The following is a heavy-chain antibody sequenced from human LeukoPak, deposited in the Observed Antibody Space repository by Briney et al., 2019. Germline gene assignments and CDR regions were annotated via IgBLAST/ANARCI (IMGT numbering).Heavy chain of an antibody. Sequence: PGGSLRLSCAASGFTFSSYGMHWVRQAPGKGLEWVSAISGSGGSTYYADSVKGRFTISRDNSKNTLYLQMNSLRAEDTAVYYCARAYTSTWYDSPLDYWGQGTLVTVSS. V-gene: IGHV3-23*01. CDR3: ARAYTSTWYDSPLDY. J-gene: IGHJ4*02. CDR2: ISGSGGST. D-gene: IGHD6-13*01. CDR1: GFTFSSYG.